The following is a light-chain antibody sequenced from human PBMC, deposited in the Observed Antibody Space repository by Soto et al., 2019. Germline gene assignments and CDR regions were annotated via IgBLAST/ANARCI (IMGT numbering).Light chain of an antibody. V-gene: IGKV3-20*01. CDR1: QSVSGSD. CDR3: HQYGISPPT. J-gene: IGKJ1*01. Sequence: EVVLTQSPGTLSLSPGEGATLSCRASQSVSGSDLAWYQQKPGQAPRLLISGVSNRATGTPDRFSGSGSGTDFTLTISSLEPEDFAVFYCHQYGISPPTFGPGTKVDIK. CDR2: GVS.